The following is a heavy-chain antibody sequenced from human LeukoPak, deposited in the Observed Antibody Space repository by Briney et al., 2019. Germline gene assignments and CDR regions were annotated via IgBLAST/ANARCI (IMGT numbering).Heavy chain of an antibody. CDR2: IYTDGSST. CDR1: GFPFSNYW. D-gene: IGHD6-19*01. CDR3: ARTFGSGRYPGDWFDP. Sequence: GGSLRLSCTASGFPFSNYWMHWVRQGPGKGLEWVSRIYTDGSSTTYADSVKGRFTISRDNAKNTLYLQMSSLRVEDTAVYYCARTFGSGRYPGDWFDPWGQGTLVTVSS. J-gene: IGHJ5*02. V-gene: IGHV3-74*03.